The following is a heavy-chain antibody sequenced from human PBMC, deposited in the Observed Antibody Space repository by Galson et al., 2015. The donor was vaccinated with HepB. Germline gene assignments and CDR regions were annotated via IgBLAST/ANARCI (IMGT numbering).Heavy chain of an antibody. CDR1: GFTFSSYA. V-gene: IGHV3-23*01. CDR2: ISYSGGST. J-gene: IGHJ4*02. Sequence: SLRLSCAASGFTFSSYAMNWVRQAPGKGLEWVSDISYSGGSTYYADSVKGRFTISRDNSKNTLYLQMNSLRAEDTAVYYCAKGSRPAGVTAFFDSWGQGTLVTVSS. D-gene: IGHD6-13*01. CDR3: AKGSRPAGVTAFFDS.